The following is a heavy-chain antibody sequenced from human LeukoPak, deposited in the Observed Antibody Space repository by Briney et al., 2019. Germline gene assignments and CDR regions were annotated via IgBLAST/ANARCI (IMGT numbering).Heavy chain of an antibody. CDR2: IYYGGST. D-gene: IGHD6-13*01. CDR3: ARLYDYSNEY. J-gene: IGHJ4*02. CDR1: GGSISISDYY. Sequence: SETLSLTCTVSGGSISISDYYWGWIRQPPGKGLEWIGSIYYGGSTYYNPSLKSRVTISVDASKNQFSLKLTSVTAADTAVYYCARLYDYSNEYWGQGTLVTVSS. V-gene: IGHV4-39*01.